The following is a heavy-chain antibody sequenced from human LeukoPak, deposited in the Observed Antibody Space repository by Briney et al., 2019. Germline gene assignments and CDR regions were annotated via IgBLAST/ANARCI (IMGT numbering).Heavy chain of an antibody. CDR1: GFTFRSSG. D-gene: IGHD2-2*01. CDR3: ARDRSRYVDY. V-gene: IGHV3-33*01. J-gene: IGHJ4*02. Sequence: PGGSLRLSCAASGFTFRSSGMHWVRQAPGKGLEWVAVIYYDASNKLYADSVKGRFTISRDNSENMLYLQMNSLRVDDTAVYYCARDRSRYVDYWGQGTLVTVSS. CDR2: IYYDASNK.